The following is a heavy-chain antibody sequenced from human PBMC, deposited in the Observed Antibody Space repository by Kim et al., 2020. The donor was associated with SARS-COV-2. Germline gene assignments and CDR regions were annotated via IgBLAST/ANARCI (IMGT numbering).Heavy chain of an antibody. D-gene: IGHD2-2*01. CDR2: IKSKTDGGTT. J-gene: IGHJ4*02. CDR1: GFTFSNAW. CDR3: TTGRVVVVPAARRVDY. Sequence: GGSLRLSCAASGFTFSNAWMSWVRQAPGKGLEWVGRIKSKTDGGTTDYAAPVKGRFTISRDDSKNTLYLQMNSLKTEDTAVYYCTTGRVVVVPAARRVDYWGQGTLVTVSS. V-gene: IGHV3-15*01.